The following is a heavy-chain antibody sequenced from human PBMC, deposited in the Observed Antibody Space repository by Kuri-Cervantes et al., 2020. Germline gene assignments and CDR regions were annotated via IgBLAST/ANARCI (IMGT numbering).Heavy chain of an antibody. J-gene: IGHJ4*02. D-gene: IGHD3-9*01. Sequence: LRLSCTVSGGAISSGTYYWTWIRQPAGKGLEWIGLIYTSVSTNCKPSLKSRVTISVDTSKNQFSLKLTSVTAADTAVFYCARAGASFDWIFDTTHPLMIDSWGQGTLVTVSS. CDR2: IYTSVST. CDR1: GGAISSGTYY. V-gene: IGHV4-61*02. CDR3: ARAGASFDWIFDTTHPLMIDS.